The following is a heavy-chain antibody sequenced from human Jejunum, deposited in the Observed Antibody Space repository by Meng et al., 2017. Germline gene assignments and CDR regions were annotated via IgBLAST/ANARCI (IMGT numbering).Heavy chain of an antibody. CDR3: ARAIRERYFDS. CDR2: VWPSGAT. V-gene: IGHV4-4*02. CDR1: GVSTTAPFY. D-gene: IGHD1-14*01. Sequence: GPRQESGPGLGKPSGTLSLPCTVSGVSTTAPFYWTWIRQAPGKGLEWIGEVWPSGATYYNPSLSSRITISIDTSNNQFSLEVAFLTAADTAVYYCARAIRERYFDSWGQGTLVTVSS. J-gene: IGHJ4*02.